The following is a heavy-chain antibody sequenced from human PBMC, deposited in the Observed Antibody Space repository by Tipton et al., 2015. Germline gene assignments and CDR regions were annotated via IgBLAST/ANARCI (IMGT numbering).Heavy chain of an antibody. CDR2: ISGSGGRT. Sequence: SLRLSCAASGFTFGSYAMSWVRQAPGKGLEWASGISGSGGRTYYADSVKGRFNISRDNANNTLYLQMNSLRAEDTAVYYCAKGANGWGGRYHFDYWGQGTLVTVSS. D-gene: IGHD6-19*01. V-gene: IGHV3-23*01. CDR3: AKGANGWGGRYHFDY. J-gene: IGHJ4*02. CDR1: GFTFGSYA.